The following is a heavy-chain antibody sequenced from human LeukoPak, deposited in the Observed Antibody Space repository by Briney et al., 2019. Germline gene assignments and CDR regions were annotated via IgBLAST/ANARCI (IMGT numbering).Heavy chain of an antibody. CDR2: IDWDDDK. CDR3: ARMGILTGFDY. V-gene: IGHV2-70*04. D-gene: IGHD3-9*01. CDR1: GFSRSTSGMR. J-gene: IGHJ4*02. Sequence: SGPALAHPTPAPTLTCTFSGFSRSTSGMRVSWIRQPPVKALEWLAPIDWDDDKFYITSLKTRLTISNDTSKIQVVLTMTHMDPVDTATYYCARMGILTGFDYWGQGTLVTVSS.